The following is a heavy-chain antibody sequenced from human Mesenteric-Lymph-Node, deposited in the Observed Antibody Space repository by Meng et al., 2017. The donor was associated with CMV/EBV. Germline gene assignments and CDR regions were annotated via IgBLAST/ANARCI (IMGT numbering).Heavy chain of an antibody. CDR1: GFTVSSHY. CDR3: ARDSCTNGVCLDAFDI. D-gene: IGHD2-8*01. Sequence: GESLKISCAASGFTVSSHYMSWVRQAPGKELEWVSVIYSGGSTYYADSVKGRFTISRDNSKNTLYLQMNSLRAEDTAVYYCARDSCTNGVCLDAFDIWGQGTVVTVSS. V-gene: IGHV3-53*01. J-gene: IGHJ3*02. CDR2: IYSGGST.